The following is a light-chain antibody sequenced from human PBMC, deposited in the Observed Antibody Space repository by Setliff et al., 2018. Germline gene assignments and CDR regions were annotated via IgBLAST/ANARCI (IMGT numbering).Light chain of an antibody. J-gene: IGLJ1*01. V-gene: IGLV2-14*03. CDR1: SSDVGSYDL. CDR3: CSYAGSSTLNYV. Sequence: QSALTQPASVSGSPGQSITISCSGTSSDVGSYDLVSWYQQHPGKAPKLIIYAVSDRPSGVSNRFSGSKSGNTASLTISGLQTEDEADYYCCSYAGSSTLNYVFGTGTKVTVL. CDR2: AVS.